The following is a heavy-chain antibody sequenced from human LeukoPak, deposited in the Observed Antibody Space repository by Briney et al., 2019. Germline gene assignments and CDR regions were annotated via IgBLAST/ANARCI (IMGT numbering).Heavy chain of an antibody. CDR1: GFTFSSNW. CDR3: ARTGTTDY. CDR2: IKQDGSEK. D-gene: IGHD1-1*01. J-gene: IGHJ4*02. V-gene: IGHV3-7*01. Sequence: PGGSLRLSCAASGFTFSSNWMCWVRQAPGKGLEWVANIKQDGSEKYYVDSVKGRFTISRDNAKNSLYLQMNSLRGEDTAVYYCARTGTTDYWGQGTLVTVSS.